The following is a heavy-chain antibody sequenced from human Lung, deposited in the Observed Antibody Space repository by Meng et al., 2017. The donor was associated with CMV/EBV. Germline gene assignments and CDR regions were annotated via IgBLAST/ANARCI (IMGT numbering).Heavy chain of an antibody. CDR2: NYYSGST. V-gene: IGHV4-59*08. Sequence: GRRKGSGPGLVKPSETLSLTCAVSGGSISTYYWSWIRQLPGKGLEWIGSNYYSGSTNYNPSLASRVTISVDSSKNQFSLKLSSVTAADTAVYYCARHQNGGTYPLDYWGQGTLVTVSS. J-gene: IGHJ4*02. CDR1: GGSISTYY. CDR3: ARHQNGGTYPLDY. D-gene: IGHD3-16*02.